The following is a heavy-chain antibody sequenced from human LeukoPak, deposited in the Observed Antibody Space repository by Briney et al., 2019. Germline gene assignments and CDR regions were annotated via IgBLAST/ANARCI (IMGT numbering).Heavy chain of an antibody. D-gene: IGHD3-10*01. CDR2: IHHSGSI. Sequence: PSGTLSLTCAVSGVSISSNLWWTWVRQPPGKGLEWIAEIHHSGSINYNPPLKSRVTISVDKAKNQFSLNLNSVTAADTAVYYCARGGDRSFDYWGQGTLVTVSS. V-gene: IGHV4-4*02. J-gene: IGHJ4*02. CDR3: ARGGDRSFDY. CDR1: GVSISSNLW.